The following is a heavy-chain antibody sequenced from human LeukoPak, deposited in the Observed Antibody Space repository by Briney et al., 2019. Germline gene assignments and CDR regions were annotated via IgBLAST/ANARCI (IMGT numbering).Heavy chain of an antibody. CDR2: IYYSGST. CDR1: GGSISIYY. Sequence: SETLSLTCTVSGGSISIYYWSWIRQPPGKGLEWIGYIYYSGSTNYNPSLKSRVTISVDTYNNQFSLKLSSVTAADTPGYYFARLVRAHSSGGLWFDHWGQGTLVTISS. J-gene: IGHJ5*02. CDR3: ARLVRAHSSGGLWFDH. V-gene: IGHV4-59*08. D-gene: IGHD6-19*01.